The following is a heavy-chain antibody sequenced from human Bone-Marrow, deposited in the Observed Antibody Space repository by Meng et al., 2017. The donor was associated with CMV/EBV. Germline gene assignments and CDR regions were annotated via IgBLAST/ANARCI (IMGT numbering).Heavy chain of an antibody. Sequence: SETLSFTCTVSGGSISSSSYYWGWIRQPPGKGLEWIGSIYYSGSTYYNPSLKSRVTISVDTSKNQFSLKLSSVTAADTAVYYCARGVYDFWSGPNNNWFDPWGQGTLVTGYS. J-gene: IGHJ5*02. V-gene: IGHV4-39*01. CDR2: IYYSGST. D-gene: IGHD3-3*01. CDR3: ARGVYDFWSGPNNNWFDP. CDR1: GGSISSSSYY.